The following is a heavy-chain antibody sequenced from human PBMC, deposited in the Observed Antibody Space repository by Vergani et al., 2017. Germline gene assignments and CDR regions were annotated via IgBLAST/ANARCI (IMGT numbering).Heavy chain of an antibody. D-gene: IGHD2-15*01. J-gene: IGHJ4*02. Sequence: EVQLLESGGGLVQPGGSLRLSCAASGFTFSSYAMSWVRQAPGKGLEWVSAISGSGGSTCYADSVKGRFTISRENSKNTLYLQMNSLRAEDTAVYYCAKAVILVVVVAATRGGLFDYWGQGTLVTVSS. CDR2: ISGSGGST. CDR3: AKAVILVVVVAATRGGLFDY. CDR1: GFTFSSYA. V-gene: IGHV3-23*01.